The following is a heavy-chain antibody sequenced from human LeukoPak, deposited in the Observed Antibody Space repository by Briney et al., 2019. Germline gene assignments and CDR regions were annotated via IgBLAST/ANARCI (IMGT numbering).Heavy chain of an antibody. CDR2: IYTSESP. CDR1: GGSISSYY. D-gene: IGHD3-22*01. V-gene: IGHV4-4*07. Sequence: PSETLSLTCTVSGGSISSYYFTWLRQAAPAAKGLEWIGRIYTSESPHYNPSLKSQVTMSVDPSKNQFALKLSSVTAADTAVYYCARAEDFYESSGYPTGDAFDIWGQGTMVTVSS. CDR3: ARAEDFYESSGYPTGDAFDI. J-gene: IGHJ3*02.